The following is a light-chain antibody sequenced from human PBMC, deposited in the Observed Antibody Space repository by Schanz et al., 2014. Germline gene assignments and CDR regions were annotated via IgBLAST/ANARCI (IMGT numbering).Light chain of an antibody. Sequence: QLVLTQSSSASASLGSSVKLTCTLSSGHSSYIIAWHQQQPGKAPRYLMKLEGSGSYNKGSGVPDRFSGSSSGADRYLTISNLHFEDEADYYCETWDSNTHIWVFGGGTKLTVL. CDR3: ETWDSNTHIWV. V-gene: IGLV4-60*02. CDR1: SGHSSYI. J-gene: IGLJ3*02. CDR2: LEGSGSY.